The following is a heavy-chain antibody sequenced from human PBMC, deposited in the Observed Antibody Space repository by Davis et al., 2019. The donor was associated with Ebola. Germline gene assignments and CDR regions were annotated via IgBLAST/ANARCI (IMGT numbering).Heavy chain of an antibody. CDR1: GYTFTGYY. Sequence: ASVTVSCMASGYTFTGYYMHWVRQAPGQGLEWMGWINPNSGGTNYAQKFQGWVTMTRDTSISTAYMELSRLRSDDTAVYYCARVAYYDFWSGYSPNDAFDIWGQGTMVTVSS. CDR2: INPNSGGT. D-gene: IGHD3-3*01. CDR3: ARVAYYDFWSGYSPNDAFDI. J-gene: IGHJ3*02. V-gene: IGHV1-2*04.